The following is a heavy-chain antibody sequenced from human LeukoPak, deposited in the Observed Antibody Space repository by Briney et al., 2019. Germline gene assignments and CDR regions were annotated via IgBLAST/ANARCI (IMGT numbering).Heavy chain of an antibody. V-gene: IGHV3-21*01. D-gene: IGHD2-2*01. Sequence: GGSLRLSCAASGFTFSSYEMNWVRQAPGKGLEWVSSISSSSGYIYYADSVKGRFTISRDNAKNSLYLQMNSLRAEDTAVYYCARDGRYCSSTSCSEAGMDVWGQGTTVTVSS. CDR3: ARDGRYCSSTSCSEAGMDV. J-gene: IGHJ6*02. CDR2: ISSSSGYI. CDR1: GFTFSSYE.